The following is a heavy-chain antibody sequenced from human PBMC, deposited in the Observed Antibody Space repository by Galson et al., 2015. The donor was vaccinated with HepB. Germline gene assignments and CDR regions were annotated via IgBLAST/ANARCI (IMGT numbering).Heavy chain of an antibody. CDR3: AKDIVASLAHHYYYGMDV. Sequence: SLRLSCAASGFIFDDYAMHWVRQTPGKGLEWVSLISWDASHTYYADSVKGRFNVSRDNTKNSLYLQMNSLRAEDTALYYCAKDIVASLAHHYYYGMDVWGQGTTVTVSS. CDR1: GFIFDDYA. CDR2: ISWDASHT. J-gene: IGHJ6*02. D-gene: IGHD5-12*01. V-gene: IGHV3-43D*03.